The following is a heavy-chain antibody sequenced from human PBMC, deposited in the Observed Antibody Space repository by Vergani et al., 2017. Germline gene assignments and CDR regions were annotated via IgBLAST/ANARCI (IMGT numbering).Heavy chain of an antibody. CDR2: ISSSSSYT. J-gene: IGHJ6*02. CDR3: ARRIEYSSSWYSMYYYGMDV. D-gene: IGHD6-13*01. CDR1: GFTFSDYY. Sequence: QVQLVESGGGLVKPGGSLRLSCAASGFTFSDYYMSWIRQAPGKGLEWVSYISSSSSYTNYADSVKGRFTISRDNAKNSLYLQMNSLRAEDTAVYYCARRIEYSSSWYSMYYYGMDVWGQGTTVTVSS. V-gene: IGHV3-11*06.